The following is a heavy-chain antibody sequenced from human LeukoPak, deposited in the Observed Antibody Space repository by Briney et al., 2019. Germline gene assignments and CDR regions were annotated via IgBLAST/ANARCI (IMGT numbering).Heavy chain of an antibody. V-gene: IGHV4-34*01. CDR1: RFTFSTYS. CDR3: ARVRGGKKGAAAD. Sequence: GSLRLSCAASRFTFSTYSMNWVRQPPGKGLEWIGEINHSGSTNYNPSLKSRVTISVDTSKNQFSLKLSSVTAADTAVYYCARVRGGKKGAAADWGQGTLVTVSS. CDR2: INHSGST. J-gene: IGHJ4*02. D-gene: IGHD6-13*01.